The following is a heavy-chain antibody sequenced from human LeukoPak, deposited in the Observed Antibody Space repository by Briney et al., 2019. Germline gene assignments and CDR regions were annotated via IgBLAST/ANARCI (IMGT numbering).Heavy chain of an antibody. CDR1: GYTFTGYY. CDR3: ARGYYDILTGYYSGGTKYYFDY. CDR2: INPNSGGT. V-gene: IGHV1-2*02. D-gene: IGHD3-9*01. J-gene: IGHJ4*02. Sequence: GASVKVSCKASGYTFTGYYMHWVRQAPGQGLEWMGWINPNSGGTNYAQKFQGRVTMTRDTSISTAYMELSRLRSDDTAVYYCARGYYDILTGYYSGGTKYYFDYWGQGTLVTVSS.